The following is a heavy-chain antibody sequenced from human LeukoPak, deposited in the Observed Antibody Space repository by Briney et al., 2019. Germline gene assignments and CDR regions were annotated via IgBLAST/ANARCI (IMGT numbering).Heavy chain of an antibody. D-gene: IGHD1-26*01. J-gene: IGHJ6*02. Sequence: ASVKVSCKASGYTFTGYYMHWVRQAPGQGLEWMGWINPNSGGTNYAQKFQGWVTMTRDTSISTAYMELSRLRSDDTAVYYCARGGARGYYYYGMDVWGQGTTVTVSS. V-gene: IGHV1-2*04. CDR3: ARGGARGYYYYGMDV. CDR1: GYTFTGYY. CDR2: INPNSGGT.